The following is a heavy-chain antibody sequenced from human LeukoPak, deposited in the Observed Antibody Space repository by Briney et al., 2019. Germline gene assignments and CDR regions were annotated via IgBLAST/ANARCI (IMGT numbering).Heavy chain of an antibody. CDR3: ATHYYASGNYYNPIFY. V-gene: IGHV3-30*02. CDR1: GFTFSRYG. J-gene: IGHJ4*02. D-gene: IGHD3-10*01. CDR2: IRYDESDK. Sequence: AGASLRLSCAASGFTFSRYGMHWVRQAPGKGLEWVAFIRYDESDKKYKDSVKGRFTVSKDNSKNTLSLQMHSLRVEDTAVYYCATHYYASGNYYNPIFYWGQGALVTVSS.